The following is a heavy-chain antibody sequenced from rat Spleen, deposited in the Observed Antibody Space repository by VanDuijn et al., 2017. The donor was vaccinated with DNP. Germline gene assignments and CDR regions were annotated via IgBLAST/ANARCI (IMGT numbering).Heavy chain of an antibody. CDR2: ISYSGST. CDR3: ATHFWATVAPFDY. J-gene: IGHJ2*01. D-gene: IGHD4-6*01. V-gene: IGHV3-1*01. CDR1: GYSITSNY. Sequence: EVQLQESGPGLVKPSQSLSLICSVTGYSITSNYWGWIRKFPGNKMAWIGHISYSGSTTYHPSLKSRIYIPRDTSQNQFFLHLTSVTTEDTATYYCATHFWATVAPFDYWGQGVMVTVSS.